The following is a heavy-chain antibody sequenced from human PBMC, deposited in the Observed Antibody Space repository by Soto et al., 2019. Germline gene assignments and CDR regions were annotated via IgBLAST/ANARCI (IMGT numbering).Heavy chain of an antibody. CDR3: AKGFLYGSGSPRPFDY. V-gene: IGHV3-23*01. D-gene: IGHD3-10*01. CDR2: ISGSGGST. Sequence: GGSLRLSCAASGFTFSSYAMSWVRQAPGKGLEWVSAISGSGGSTYYADSVKGRFTISRDNSKNTLYLQMNSLRAEDTAVYYCAKGFLYGSGSPRPFDYWGQGTLVTVSS. J-gene: IGHJ4*02. CDR1: GFTFSSYA.